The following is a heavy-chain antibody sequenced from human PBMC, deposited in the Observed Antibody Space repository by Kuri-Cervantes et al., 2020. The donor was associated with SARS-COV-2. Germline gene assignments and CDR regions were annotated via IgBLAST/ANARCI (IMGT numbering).Heavy chain of an antibody. D-gene: IGHD3-16*02. Sequence: SVKVSCKASGGTFSSYAISWVRQAPGQGLEWMGGIIPIFDTANYAQKFQGRVTITADESTSTAYMELSSLRSEDTAVYYCARGLNRWVDYGMDVWGQGTTVTVSS. CDR2: IIPIFDTA. J-gene: IGHJ6*02. CDR1: GGTFSSYA. V-gene: IGHV1-69*13. CDR3: ARGLNRWVDYGMDV.